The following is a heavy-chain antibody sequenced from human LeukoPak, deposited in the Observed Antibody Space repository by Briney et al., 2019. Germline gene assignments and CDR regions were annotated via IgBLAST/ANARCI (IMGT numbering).Heavy chain of an antibody. Sequence: SETLSLTCAVSGGSISSGGYSWSWIRQPPGKGLEWIGYIYHSGSTYYNPSLKSRVTISVDRSKNQFSLKLSSVTAADTAAYYCARERRYYDSSGYYYEAFDIWGQGTMVTVSS. CDR2: IYHSGST. J-gene: IGHJ3*02. CDR1: GGSISSGGYS. D-gene: IGHD3-22*01. CDR3: ARERRYYDSSGYYYEAFDI. V-gene: IGHV4-30-2*01.